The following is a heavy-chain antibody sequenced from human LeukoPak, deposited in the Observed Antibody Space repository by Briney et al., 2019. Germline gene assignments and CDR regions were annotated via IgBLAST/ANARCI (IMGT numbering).Heavy chain of an antibody. V-gene: IGHV6-1*01. CDR2: TSYRSKWYN. J-gene: IGHJ3*02. Sequence: SQTLTLTCAVSGDSVSSNIASWNWIRQSPSIDLEWLVRTSYRSKWYNDYAVSVKSRITINPDTSKNQFSLQLNSVTPEDTAVYYCARDAGWDLLHAFDIWGQGTMVTVSS. CDR1: GDSVSSNIAS. D-gene: IGHD3-10*01. CDR3: ARDAGWDLLHAFDI.